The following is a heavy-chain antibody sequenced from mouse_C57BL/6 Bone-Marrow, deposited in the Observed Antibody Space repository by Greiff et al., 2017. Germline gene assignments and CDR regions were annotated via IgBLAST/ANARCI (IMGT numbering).Heavy chain of an antibody. V-gene: IGHV1-63*01. J-gene: IGHJ2*01. CDR1: GYTFTNYW. CDR3: ARYRLNYFDV. CDR2: IYPGGGCT. D-gene: IGHD2-12*01. Sequence: QVQLQQSGAELVRPGTSVKMSCKASGYTFTNYWIGWAKQRPGHGLEWIGDIYPGGGCTNYNEKFKGKATLTADKSSSTAYMQFSSLTSEDSAIYYCARYRLNYFDVWGQGTTLTVSS.